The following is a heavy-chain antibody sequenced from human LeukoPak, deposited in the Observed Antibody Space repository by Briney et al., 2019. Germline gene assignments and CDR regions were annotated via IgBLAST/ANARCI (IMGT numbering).Heavy chain of an antibody. CDR3: AREVVTMVRGVSGPFDY. CDR1: GYTFTGYY. D-gene: IGHD3-10*01. V-gene: IGHV1-2*02. Sequence: ASVKVSCTASGYTFTGYYMHWVRQAPGQGLAWMGWINPNSGGTNYAQKFQGRVTMTRDTSISTAYMELSRLRSDDTAVYYCAREVVTMVRGVSGPFDYWGQGTLVTVSS. CDR2: INPNSGGT. J-gene: IGHJ4*02.